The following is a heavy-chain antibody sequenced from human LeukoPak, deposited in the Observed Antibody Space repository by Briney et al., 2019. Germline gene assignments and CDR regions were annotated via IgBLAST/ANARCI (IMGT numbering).Heavy chain of an antibody. Sequence: ASVKVSCKASGYTFTTYAISWVRQAPGQGLEWMGWISAYYGNTTYAQKFQGRVTMTTDTSTSTAYMELRSLRSDDTAVYYCARDYRDYDYVWGSYRYIAPGYWGQGTLVTVSS. CDR3: ARDYRDYDYVWGSYRYIAPGY. CDR2: ISAYYGNT. V-gene: IGHV1-18*01. J-gene: IGHJ4*02. D-gene: IGHD3-16*02. CDR1: GYTFTTYA.